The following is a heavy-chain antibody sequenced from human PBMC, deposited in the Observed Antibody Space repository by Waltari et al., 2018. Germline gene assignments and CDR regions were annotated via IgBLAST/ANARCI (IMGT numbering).Heavy chain of an antibody. CDR1: GGSISSSSYY. CDR3: AREHEVWGGPGAFDI. J-gene: IGHJ3*02. D-gene: IGHD3-16*01. CDR2: IYYSGST. V-gene: IGHV4-39*07. Sequence: QLQLQESGPGLVKPSETLSLTCTVSGGSISSSSYYWGWIRQPPGKGLEWIGSIYYSGSTYYNQSLKSRVTISVDTSKNQFSLKLSSVTAADTAVYYCAREHEVWGGPGAFDIWGQGTMVTVSS.